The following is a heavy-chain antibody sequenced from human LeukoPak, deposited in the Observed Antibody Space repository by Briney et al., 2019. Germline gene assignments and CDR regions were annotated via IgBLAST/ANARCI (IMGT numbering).Heavy chain of an antibody. CDR3: ARTYNQGGNVD. D-gene: IGHD1-1*01. V-gene: IGHV3-74*01. Sequence: GGSLRLSCAASGSTFSRYWMHWVRQAPGKGLVWVSRIKSDGSDKIYADSVKGRFTISRDNAKNTLYLQMDSLRAEDTAMYYCARTYNQGGNVDWGQGTLVSVSS. J-gene: IGHJ4*02. CDR1: GSTFSRYW. CDR2: IKSDGSDK.